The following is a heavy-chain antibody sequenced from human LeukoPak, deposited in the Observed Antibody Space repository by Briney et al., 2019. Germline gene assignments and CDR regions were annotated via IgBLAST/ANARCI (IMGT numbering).Heavy chain of an antibody. J-gene: IGHJ4*02. V-gene: IGHV6-1*01. CDR1: GGSVSSKSAA. CDR2: TYYRSTWFN. D-gene: IGHD4-11*01. Sequence: SQTLSLTCAISGGSVSSKSAAWSWIRQSPSRGFEWLGRTYYRSTWFNDYAVSVKSRIIINPDTSKNQFSLQLNSVTPEDTAVYYCARGTVTTGFDYWGQGTLVTVSS. CDR3: ARGTVTTGFDY.